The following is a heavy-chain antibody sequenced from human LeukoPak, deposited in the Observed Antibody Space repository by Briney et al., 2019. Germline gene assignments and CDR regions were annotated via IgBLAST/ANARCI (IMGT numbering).Heavy chain of an antibody. J-gene: IGHJ3*02. CDR1: GGSISSSSYY. CDR2: IYYSGIT. D-gene: IGHD3-10*01. Sequence: NPSETLSLTCTVSGGSISSSSYYWGWIRQPPGKGLGWIGSIYYSGITHYNPSLKSRVTISVDTSKNQFSLKLSSVTAADTAVYYCASPGTYYYGSEPPDAFDIWGQGTMVTVSS. V-gene: IGHV4-39*07. CDR3: ASPGTYYYGSEPPDAFDI.